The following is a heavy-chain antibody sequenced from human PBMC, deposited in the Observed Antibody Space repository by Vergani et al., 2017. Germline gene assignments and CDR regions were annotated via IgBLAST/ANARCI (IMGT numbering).Heavy chain of an antibody. D-gene: IGHD4-11*01. Sequence: QVQLVQSGAEVKKPGASVKVSCKASGYTFTGYYMHWVRQAPGQGLEWMGWMNPNSGNTGYAQKFQGRVTMTRNTSISTAYMELSSLRSEDTAVYYCARGGDYSNYVGYWGQGTLVTVSS. CDR3: ARGGDYSNYVGY. V-gene: IGHV1-8*02. CDR1: GYTFTGYY. CDR2: MNPNSGNT. J-gene: IGHJ4*02.